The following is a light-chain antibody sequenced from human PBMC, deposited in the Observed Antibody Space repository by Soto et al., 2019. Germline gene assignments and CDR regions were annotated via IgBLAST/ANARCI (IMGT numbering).Light chain of an antibody. V-gene: IGKV3-15*01. J-gene: IGKJ1*01. CDR1: QSVGSN. Sequence: RVMTQSPGTLSVSPGERATLSCRASQSVGSNLAWYQQKPGQAPRLLIYGASTRATGIPVRFSGSGSGTEFTLTIDSLQSEDFAVYYCQQYNNWPRTFGQGTKVDIK. CDR3: QQYNNWPRT. CDR2: GAS.